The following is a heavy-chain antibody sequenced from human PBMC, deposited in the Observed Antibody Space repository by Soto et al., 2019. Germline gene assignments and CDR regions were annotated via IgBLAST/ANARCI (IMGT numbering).Heavy chain of an antibody. V-gene: IGHV3-53*01. D-gene: IGHD1-1*01. CDR3: ATWHEREHAYDV. Sequence: DVQLVESGGGLIQPGESLRLSCADSGFTISGKKYVAWVRQAPGKGLEWVSALYDLDGSFYAASVKGRFTTSSDSSKTTVYLRMNDLRPDDTAVYYCATWHEREHAYDVWGQGTTATVSS. CDR1: GFTISGKKY. J-gene: IGHJ3*01. CDR2: LYDLDGS.